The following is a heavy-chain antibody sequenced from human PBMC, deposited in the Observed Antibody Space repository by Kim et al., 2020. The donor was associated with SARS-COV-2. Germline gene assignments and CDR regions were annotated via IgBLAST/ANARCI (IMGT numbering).Heavy chain of an antibody. CDR3: ARVPYYDSSGYYFREFDY. Sequence: ASVKVSCKASGYTFTSYYMHWVRQAPGQGLEWMGIINPSGGSTSYAQKFQGRVTITRDTSTSTVYMELSSLRSEDTAVYYCARVPYYDSSGYYFREFDYWGQGTLVTVSS. J-gene: IGHJ4*02. D-gene: IGHD3-22*01. V-gene: IGHV1-46*01. CDR1: GYTFTSYY. CDR2: INPSGGST.